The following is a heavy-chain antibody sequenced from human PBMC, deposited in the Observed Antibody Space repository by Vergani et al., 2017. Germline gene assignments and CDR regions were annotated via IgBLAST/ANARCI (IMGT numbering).Heavy chain of an antibody. CDR2: IYPGDSDT. Sequence: EVQLVQSGAEVKKPGESLKISCKGSGYSFTSYWIGWVRQMPGKGLEWMGIIYPGDSDTRYSPSFQGQVTISADKSISTAYLQWSSLKASDTAMYYCARHVGTYYYDSSGYHYYYYGMDVWGQGTTVTVSS. CDR1: GYSFTSYW. J-gene: IGHJ6*02. CDR3: ARHVGTYYYDSSGYHYYYYGMDV. V-gene: IGHV5-51*01. D-gene: IGHD3-22*01.